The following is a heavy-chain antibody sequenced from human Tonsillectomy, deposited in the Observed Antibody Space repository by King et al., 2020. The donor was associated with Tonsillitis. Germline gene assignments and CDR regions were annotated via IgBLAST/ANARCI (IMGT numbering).Heavy chain of an antibody. CDR1: GYTFTTYG. CDR3: ARDSPDYGVVVVLVY. D-gene: IGHD4-17*01. CDR2: ISTYNGNT. J-gene: IGHJ4*02. Sequence: VQLVESGAEVKKPGASVKVSCKTSGYTFTTYGISWVRQAPGQGLEWMGWISTYNGNTNYAQKLQGRVTMTTDTSTNTVYMELRSLKSDDTVVYYCARDSPDYGVVVVLVYWGQGTLVTVSS. V-gene: IGHV1-18*04.